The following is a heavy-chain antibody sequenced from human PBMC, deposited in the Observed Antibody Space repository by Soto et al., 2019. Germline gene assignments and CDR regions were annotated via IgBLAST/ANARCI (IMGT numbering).Heavy chain of an antibody. CDR3: AKAVPPFVVVTASDY. D-gene: IGHD2-21*02. V-gene: IGHV3-30*18. J-gene: IGHJ4*02. Sequence: LRLSCAASGFTFRNFGMHWVRQAPGKGLEWVAVISYDGTNKYYADSVKGRFTISRDNSKNTLYLQINSLRAEDTAVYYCAKAVPPFVVVTASDYWGQGTMVTVYS. CDR2: ISYDGTNK. CDR1: GFTFRNFG.